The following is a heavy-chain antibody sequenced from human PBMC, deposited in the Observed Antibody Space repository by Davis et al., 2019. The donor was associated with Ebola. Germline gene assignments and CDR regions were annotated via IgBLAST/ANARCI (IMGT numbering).Heavy chain of an antibody. CDR1: GFTFSAHT. D-gene: IGHD2-15*01. J-gene: IGHJ6*02. CDR3: AKWDCSGGSCYGMDV. V-gene: IGHV3-64*04. Sequence: GGSLRLSCSASGFTFSAHTMHWVRQAPGKGLEYVSVISSSGKTYYADSVKGRFTISRDNSKNTLYLQMNSLRAEDTAVYYCAKWDCSGGSCYGMDVWGQGTTVTVSS. CDR2: ISSSGKT.